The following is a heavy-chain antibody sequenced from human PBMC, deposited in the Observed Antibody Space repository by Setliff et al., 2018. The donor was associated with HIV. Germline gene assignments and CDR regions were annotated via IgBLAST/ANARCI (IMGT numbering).Heavy chain of an antibody. J-gene: IGHJ4*02. CDR3: ARGGTYLYYFDY. Sequence: GGSLRLSCAASGFTFSSYAMSWVRQAPGKGLEWVSAISGSGGSAYYADSVKGRFTISRDNSKNSLYLQMNSLRTEDTALYYCARGGTYLYYFDYWGQGTLVTVSS. CDR1: GFTFSSYA. V-gene: IGHV3-23*01. CDR2: ISGSGGSA. D-gene: IGHD1-26*01.